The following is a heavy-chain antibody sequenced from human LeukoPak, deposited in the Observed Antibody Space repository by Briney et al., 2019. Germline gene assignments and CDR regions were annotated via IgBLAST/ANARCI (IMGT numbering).Heavy chain of an antibody. Sequence: ASVKVSCKASGYTFTSYGISWVRQAPGQGLEWMVWISAYNGNTNYAQKLQGRVTITTDTSTSTAYMELRSLRSDDTAVYYCARGVAAAGMVRWFDPWGQGTLVTVSS. CDR1: GYTFTSYG. D-gene: IGHD6-13*01. V-gene: IGHV1-18*01. J-gene: IGHJ5*02. CDR3: ARGVAAAGMVRWFDP. CDR2: ISAYNGNT.